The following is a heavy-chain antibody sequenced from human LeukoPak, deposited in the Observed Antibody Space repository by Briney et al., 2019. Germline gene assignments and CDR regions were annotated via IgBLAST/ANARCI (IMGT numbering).Heavy chain of an antibody. J-gene: IGHJ4*02. CDR1: GFTFDTFA. V-gene: IGHV3-23*01. CDR3: AKRGIVIRAVIIIGFHKEAYYFDY. CDR2: ISERGGST. Sequence: GGSLRLSCAASGFTFDTFAMSWVRQAPGKGLEWVSGISERGGSTNYADSVKGRFIISRDTSMNTVYLQMNSLRVEDTAVYFCAKRGIVIRAVIIIGFHKEAYYFDYWGQGILVTVSS. D-gene: IGHD3-10*01.